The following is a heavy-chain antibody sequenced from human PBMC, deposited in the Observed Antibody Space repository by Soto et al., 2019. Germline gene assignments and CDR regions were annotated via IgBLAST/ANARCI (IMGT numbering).Heavy chain of an antibody. CDR1: GFTFSSYA. V-gene: IGHV3-23*01. CDR3: SRRGPGTYFDY. CDR2: ISGSGDST. Sequence: EVPLLDSGGGLVQPGGSLRLSCAASGFTFSSYAMNWVRQAPGKGLEWVSVISGSGDSTYYADSVKGRFTISRDNSKDTLYLQMNSLIAEDAAVYYWSRRGPGTYFDYWGQGTLVNVSS. D-gene: IGHD6-13*01. J-gene: IGHJ4*02.